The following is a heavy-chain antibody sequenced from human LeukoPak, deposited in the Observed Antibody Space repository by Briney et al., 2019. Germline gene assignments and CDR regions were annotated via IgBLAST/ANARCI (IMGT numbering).Heavy chain of an antibody. Sequence: SETLSLTCTVSGDSISSYYWSWIRQPPGKGLEWIWYIYYSGGTNYNPSLKSRVTISVDTSRNQFSLKLTSVTAADTAVYYCARPSRMYVSGWPFDCWGQGALVTVSS. V-gene: IGHV4-59*08. CDR1: GDSISSYY. CDR2: IYYSGGT. D-gene: IGHD6-19*01. CDR3: ARPSRMYVSGWPFDC. J-gene: IGHJ4*02.